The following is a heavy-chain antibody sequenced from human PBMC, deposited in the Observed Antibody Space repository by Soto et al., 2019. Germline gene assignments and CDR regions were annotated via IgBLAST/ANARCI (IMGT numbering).Heavy chain of an antibody. CDR3: AIGIKYAHYPRWFDP. CDR1: GYIFTNYD. CDR2: INPNSGNT. Sequence: QVQLVQSGAEVKKPGASVKVSCKASGYIFTNYDINWVRQATGQGLEYLGWINPNSGNTGYVQKFKGRVTMTRNTCVKTTYMELKSLRSEDTAVYYCAIGIKYAHYPRWFDPWGQGTLVTVSS. D-gene: IGHD4-17*01. V-gene: IGHV1-8*01. J-gene: IGHJ5*02.